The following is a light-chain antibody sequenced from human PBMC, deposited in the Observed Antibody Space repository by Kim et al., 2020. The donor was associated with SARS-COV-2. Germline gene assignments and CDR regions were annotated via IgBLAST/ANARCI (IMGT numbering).Light chain of an antibody. V-gene: IGKV3-20*01. CDR1: QSVSSSY. Sequence: SQGERATLSCRASQSVSSSYLAWYQQKPGPAPRLLIYGASSRATGIPDRFSGSGSGTDFTLTISRLEPEDFAVYYCQQYGSSPRLTFGGGTKLEI. CDR2: GAS. J-gene: IGKJ4*01. CDR3: QQYGSSPRLT.